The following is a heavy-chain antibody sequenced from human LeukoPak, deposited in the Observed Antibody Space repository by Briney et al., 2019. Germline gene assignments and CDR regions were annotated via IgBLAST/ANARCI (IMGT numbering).Heavy chain of an antibody. J-gene: IGHJ4*03. CDR3: ARGGYYGGSGTYGFFDY. V-gene: IGHV7-4-1*02. CDR1: GYKFISYA. Sequence: ASVNVSCKGSGYKFISYAMNWVRQAPGQGPEWMGWINTDTGNLTYARGFTGQYVFSVDTSVTTAYLQINSLRTEDTAVYYCARGGYYGGSGTYGFFDYWGQGSLVTVSS. D-gene: IGHD3-10*01. CDR2: INTDTGNL.